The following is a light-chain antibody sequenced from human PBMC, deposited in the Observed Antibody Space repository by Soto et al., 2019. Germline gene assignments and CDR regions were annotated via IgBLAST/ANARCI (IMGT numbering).Light chain of an antibody. CDR2: GAS. CDR3: QQADSFPFT. J-gene: IGKJ3*01. V-gene: IGKV1-12*01. Sequence: DIQMTQSPSSVSASVRDRVTMSCRASQSISTWLVWYQQKPGKAPKLLIYGASNLQSGVPSRFRGTGSGTEFTLTIISLHPEDFATYICQQADSFPFTFGPGTKVDFK. CDR1: QSISTW.